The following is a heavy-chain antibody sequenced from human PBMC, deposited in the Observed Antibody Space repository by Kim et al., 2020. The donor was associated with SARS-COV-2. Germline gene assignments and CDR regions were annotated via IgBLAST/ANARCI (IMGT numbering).Heavy chain of an antibody. D-gene: IGHD6-13*01. CDR2: IYYSGST. CDR3: ARDRAIAAAGTGSYYYYGMDV. CDR1: GGSISSYY. Sequence: SETLSLTCTVSGGSISSYYWSWIRQPPGKGLEWIGYIYYSGSTNYNPSLKSRVTISVDTSKNQFSLKLSSVTAADTAVYYCARDRAIAAAGTGSYYYYGMDVWGQGTTVTVSS. J-gene: IGHJ6*02. V-gene: IGHV4-59*01.